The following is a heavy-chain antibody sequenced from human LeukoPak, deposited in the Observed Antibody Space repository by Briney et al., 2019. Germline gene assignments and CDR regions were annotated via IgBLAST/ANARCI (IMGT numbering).Heavy chain of an antibody. Sequence: GSLTLSCAAPGLTFSGFWTSWVRQAPGKGLEWVANIKTDGSGKYYVDSVKGRFTISRDNAKNTLYLQMNSLRAEDTAVYYCARGRGVTVDYWGQGTLVTVSS. CDR1: GLTFSGFW. V-gene: IGHV3-7*01. CDR3: ARGRGVTVDY. J-gene: IGHJ4*02. D-gene: IGHD3-10*01. CDR2: IKTDGSGK.